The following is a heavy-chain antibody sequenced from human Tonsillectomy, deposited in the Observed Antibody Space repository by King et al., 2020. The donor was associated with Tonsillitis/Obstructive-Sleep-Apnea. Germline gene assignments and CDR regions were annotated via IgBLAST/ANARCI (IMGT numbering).Heavy chain of an antibody. CDR2: ISYDGSNK. Sequence: VQLVESGGGVVQPGRSLRLSCAASGFTFSSYARHWVRQAPGRGLEWVAVISYDGSNKYYADSVKGRFTISRDNSKNTLYLQMNSLRAEDTAVYYCARDRSGSYYLGVDYWGQGTLVTVSS. D-gene: IGHD1-26*01. CDR1: GFTFSSYA. V-gene: IGHV3-30*04. CDR3: ARDRSGSYYLGVDY. J-gene: IGHJ4*02.